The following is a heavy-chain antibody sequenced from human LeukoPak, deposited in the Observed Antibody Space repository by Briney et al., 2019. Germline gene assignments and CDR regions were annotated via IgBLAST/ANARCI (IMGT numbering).Heavy chain of an antibody. J-gene: IGHJ6*02. CDR2: ISTSGRII. Sequence: GGSLRLSCTVSGFTFSSYGMNWVRQAPGKGLEWVSHISTSGRIIYYADSLKGRITISRDNAKNSVCLQMNSLRAEDTAVYYCARVNKPADYDYYGLDVWGQGTTVTVSS. CDR1: GFTFSSYG. D-gene: IGHD1/OR15-1a*01. V-gene: IGHV3-48*01. CDR3: ARVNKPADYDYYGLDV.